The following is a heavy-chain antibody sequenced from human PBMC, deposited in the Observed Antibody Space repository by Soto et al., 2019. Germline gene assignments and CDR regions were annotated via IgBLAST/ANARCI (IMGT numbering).Heavy chain of an antibody. D-gene: IGHD2-15*01. CDR3: ARLGTRDCSGGSCHGP. J-gene: IGHJ5*02. Sequence: SVKVSCKASGCTFSSYAISWVRQAPGQGLEWMGGIIPIFGTANYAQKFQGRVTITADESTSTAYMELSSLRSEDTAVYYCARLGTRDCSGGSCHGPWGQGTLVTVSS. V-gene: IGHV1-69*13. CDR2: IIPIFGTA. CDR1: GCTFSSYA.